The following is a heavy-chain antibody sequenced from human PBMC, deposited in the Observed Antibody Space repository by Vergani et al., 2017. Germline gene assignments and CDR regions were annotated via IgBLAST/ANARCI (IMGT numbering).Heavy chain of an antibody. CDR3: ARDLRVTTVTYDAFDI. CDR2: IIPIFGTA. D-gene: IGHD4-17*01. V-gene: IGHV1-69*01. Sequence: QLVQSGPEVKKPGTSVKVSCKASGGTFSSYAISWVRQAPGQGLEWMGGIIPIFGTANYAQKFQGRVTITADESTSTAYMELSSLRSEDTAVYYCARDLRVTTVTYDAFDIWGQGTMVTVSS. J-gene: IGHJ3*02. CDR1: GGTFSSYA.